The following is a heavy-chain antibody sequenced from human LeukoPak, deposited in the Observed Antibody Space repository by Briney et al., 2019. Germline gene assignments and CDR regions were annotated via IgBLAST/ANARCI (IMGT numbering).Heavy chain of an antibody. CDR3: ARHVRAGGSRSHFDY. J-gene: IGHJ4*02. D-gene: IGHD3-10*01. CDR2: MNPNSGNT. CDR1: GYTFTSYG. V-gene: IGHV1-8*03. Sequence: ASVKVSCKASGYTFTSYGISWVRQAPGQGLEWMGWMNPNSGNTGYAQKFQGRVTITRNTSISTAYMELSSLKASDTAMYYCARHVRAGGSRSHFDYWGQGTLVTVSS.